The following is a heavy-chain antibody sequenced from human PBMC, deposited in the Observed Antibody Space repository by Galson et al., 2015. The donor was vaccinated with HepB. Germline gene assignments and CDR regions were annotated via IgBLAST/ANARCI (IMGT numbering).Heavy chain of an antibody. V-gene: IGHV1-24*01. CDR2: FDPEDGET. CDR3: ATDRDGSGSYSLGGFDP. D-gene: IGHD3-10*01. Sequence: SVKVSCKVSGYTLTELSMHWVRQAPGKGLEWMGGFDPEDGETIYAQRFQGRVTMTEDTSTDTAYMELSSLRSEDTAVYYCATDRDGSGSYSLGGFDPWGQGTLVTVSS. CDR1: GYTLTELS. J-gene: IGHJ5*02.